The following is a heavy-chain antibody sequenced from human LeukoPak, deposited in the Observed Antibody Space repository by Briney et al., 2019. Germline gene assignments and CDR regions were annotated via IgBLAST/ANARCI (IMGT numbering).Heavy chain of an antibody. Sequence: PGGSLRLSCAASGFTFSSYAMHWVRQAPGKGLEGVAVISYDGSSKYYADSVKGRFTISRDNSKNTLYLQMNGLRAEDTAVYYCAKSISSSWYYFDYWGQGTLVTVSS. CDR1: GFTFSSYA. D-gene: IGHD6-13*01. J-gene: IGHJ4*02. V-gene: IGHV3-30-3*02. CDR2: ISYDGSSK. CDR3: AKSISSSWYYFDY.